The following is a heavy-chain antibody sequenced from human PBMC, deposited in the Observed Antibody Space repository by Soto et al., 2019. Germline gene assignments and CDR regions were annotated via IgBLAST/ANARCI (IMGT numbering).Heavy chain of an antibody. CDR1: RLTFSSYS. CDR3: ATNQPPRSFDS. J-gene: IGHJ4*02. V-gene: IGHV3-30-3*01. Sequence: PXEALSLSGAASRLTFSSYSLHWVRQAPGKGLEWVAVISYDGTNKYYADSVKGRFTISRDNSKNTLYLHMNSLRAEETAVYYCATNQPPRSFDSWGQGTLVTVPQ. CDR2: ISYDGTNK.